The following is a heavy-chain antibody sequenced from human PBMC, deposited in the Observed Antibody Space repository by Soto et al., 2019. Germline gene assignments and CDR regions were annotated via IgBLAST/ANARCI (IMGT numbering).Heavy chain of an antibody. D-gene: IGHD3-10*01. V-gene: IGHV4-59*01. CDR1: GGSISSYY. CDR3: ARAMVRGVPDY. Sequence: QVQLQESGPGLVKPSETLSLTCTVSGGSISSYYWSWIRQPPGKGLEWIGYIYYSGSTNYNPSLKSRVTISVDTSKNQFSLKLSSVTAADTAVYYCARAMVRGVPDYWGQGTLVTVSS. J-gene: IGHJ4*02. CDR2: IYYSGST.